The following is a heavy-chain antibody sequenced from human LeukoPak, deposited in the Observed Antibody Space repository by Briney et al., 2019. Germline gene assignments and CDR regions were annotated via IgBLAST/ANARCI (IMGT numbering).Heavy chain of an antibody. Sequence: KRGESLKISCKGTAYSFTTYWIGWVRQMPGKGLEWMGIIYPGDSETTYSPSFQGQVTISADKSISTAYLQWSSLKASDSAMYYCERHILARYTYSYDGMDVWGQGTTVTVSS. CDR2: IYPGDSET. CDR3: ERHILARYTYSYDGMDV. J-gene: IGHJ6*02. CDR1: AYSFTTYW. D-gene: IGHD5-18*01. V-gene: IGHV5-51*01.